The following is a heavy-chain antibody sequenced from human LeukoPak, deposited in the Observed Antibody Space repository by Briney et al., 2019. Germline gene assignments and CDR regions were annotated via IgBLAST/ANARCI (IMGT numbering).Heavy chain of an antibody. CDR2: IYHSGGP. J-gene: IGHJ4*02. CDR1: GYSISSGYY. V-gene: IGHV4-38-2*02. Sequence: PSETLSLTCTVSGYSISSGYYWGWIRQPLGRGLEWIASIYHSGGPYYNPSLKSRVTISVDTSKNQFSLKLSSVTAADTAVYFCARTQSSGIVGATTQFEYWGQGTQVTVSS. CDR3: ARTQSSGIVGATTQFEY. D-gene: IGHD1-26*01.